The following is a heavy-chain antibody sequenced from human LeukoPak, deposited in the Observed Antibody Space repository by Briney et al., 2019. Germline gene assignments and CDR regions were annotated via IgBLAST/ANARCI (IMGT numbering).Heavy chain of an antibody. J-gene: IGHJ5*02. Sequence: SGTLSLTCAVSGGSISSSNWWSWVRQPPGKGLEWIGEIYHSGSTNYNPSLKSRVTISVDKSKNQFSLKLSSVTAADTAVYYCAMYSRSWDSGWFDPWGQGPWSPSPQ. CDR1: GGSISSSNW. D-gene: IGHD6-13*01. CDR2: IYHSGST. CDR3: AMYSRSWDSGWFDP. V-gene: IGHV4-4*02.